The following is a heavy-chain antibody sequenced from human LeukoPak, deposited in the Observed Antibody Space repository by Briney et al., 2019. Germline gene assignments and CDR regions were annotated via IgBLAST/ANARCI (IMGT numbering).Heavy chain of an antibody. CDR1: GFTFSSYS. V-gene: IGHV3-21*01. Sequence: GGSLRLSCAASGFTFSSYSMNWVRQAPGKGLEWVSSISSSSSYIYYADSVKGRFTISRDNAKNSLYLQMNSLRAEDTAVYYCVSSSSSWYRGGVWGQGTLVTVSS. CDR3: VSSSSSWYRGGV. D-gene: IGHD6-13*01. CDR2: ISSSSSYI. J-gene: IGHJ4*02.